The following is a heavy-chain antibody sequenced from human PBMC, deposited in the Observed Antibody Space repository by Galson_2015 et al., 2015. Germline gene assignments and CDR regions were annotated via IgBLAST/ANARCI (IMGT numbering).Heavy chain of an antibody. CDR1: GSSFSNYY. D-gene: IGHD3-10*01. V-gene: IGHV4-4*08. CDR3: AGFYGSGSHTWFDP. CDR2: ISNSGTS. Sequence: TLSLTCSVSGSSFSNYYWSWIRQPPGKGLEWLGHISNSGTSNYNPSLKSRATISLDTSKNQFSLKLSSVTAADTAVYFCAGFYGSGSHTWFDPWGQGTLVTVSS. J-gene: IGHJ5*02.